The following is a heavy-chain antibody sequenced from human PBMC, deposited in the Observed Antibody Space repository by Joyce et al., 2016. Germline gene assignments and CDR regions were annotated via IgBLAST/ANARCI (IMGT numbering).Heavy chain of an antibody. J-gene: IGHJ3*02. CDR3: TRGRIEYSKTFNAYDI. CDR1: GGNFYDYT. D-gene: IGHD2/OR15-2a*01. Sequence: VQLVQSGAEVKKPGSSVKVSCKVSGGNFYDYTITWVRQAPGQGLEWMGRIIPIVGVANYARKFRGRVALTADKSTATAYLELNSLRLDDTAMFFCTRGRIEYSKTFNAYDIWGQGTMVTLSS. V-gene: IGHV1-69*04. CDR2: IIPIVGVA.